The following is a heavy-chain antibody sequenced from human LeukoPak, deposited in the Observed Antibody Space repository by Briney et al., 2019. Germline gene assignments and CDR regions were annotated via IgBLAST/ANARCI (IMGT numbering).Heavy chain of an antibody. Sequence: ASVKVSCKASGYTFTGYYMHWVRQAPGQGLEWMGWINPNSGGTNYAQKFQGRVTMTRDTSISTAYMELSRLRSDDTAVYYCARDRREVFYYDSSGYHDYWGQGTLVTVSS. CDR2: INPNSGGT. J-gene: IGHJ4*02. V-gene: IGHV1-2*02. CDR1: GYTFTGYY. CDR3: ARDRREVFYYDSSGYHDY. D-gene: IGHD3-22*01.